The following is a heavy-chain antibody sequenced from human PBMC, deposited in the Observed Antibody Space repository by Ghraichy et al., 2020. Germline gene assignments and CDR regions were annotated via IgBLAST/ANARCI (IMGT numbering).Heavy chain of an antibody. CDR3: ARPLARRYSSSWRY. Sequence: SETLSLTCAVYGGSFSGYYWSWIRQPPGKGLEWIGEINHSGSTNYNPSLKSRVTISVDTSKNQFSLKLSSVTAADTAVYYCARPLARRYSSSWRYWGQGTLVTVSS. CDR1: GGSFSGYY. CDR2: INHSGST. D-gene: IGHD6-13*01. J-gene: IGHJ4*02. V-gene: IGHV4-34*01.